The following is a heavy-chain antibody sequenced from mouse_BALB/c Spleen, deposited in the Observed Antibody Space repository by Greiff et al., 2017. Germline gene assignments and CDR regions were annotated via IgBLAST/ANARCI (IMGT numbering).Heavy chain of an antibody. CDR2: ILPGSGST. J-gene: IGHJ2*01. V-gene: IGHV1-9*01. CDR3: ARSFITTVVDY. CDR1: GYTFSSYW. D-gene: IGHD1-1*01. Sequence: VQLQQSGAELMKPGASVKISCKATGYTFSSYWIEWVKQRPGHGLEWIGEILPGSGSTNYNEKFKGKATFTADTSSNTAYMQLSSLTSEDSAVYYCARSFITTVVDYWGQGTTLTVSS.